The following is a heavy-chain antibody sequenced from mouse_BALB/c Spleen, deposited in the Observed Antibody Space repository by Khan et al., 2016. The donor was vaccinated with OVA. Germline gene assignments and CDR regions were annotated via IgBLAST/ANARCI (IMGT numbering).Heavy chain of an antibody. D-gene: IGHD2-1*01. CDR1: GFSFSSFG. Sequence: EVMLVESGGGLVQPGGSRKLSCAASGFSFSSFGMHWVRQAPKKGLEWVAYMSSGSSTIYYVDTVKGRFTIYRDNHKNTLFLQMTSLRSEDSAMYYCARSGGNFHWYFDVWGAGTSVTVSS. CDR2: MSSGSSTI. J-gene: IGHJ1*01. V-gene: IGHV5-17*02. CDR3: ARSGGNFHWYFDV.